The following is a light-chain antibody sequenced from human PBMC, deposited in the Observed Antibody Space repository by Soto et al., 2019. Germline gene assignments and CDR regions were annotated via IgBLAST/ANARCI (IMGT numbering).Light chain of an antibody. J-gene: IGKJ4*01. CDR1: QSVSSN. CDR3: QQYHDWVT. CDR2: GAS. V-gene: IGKV3D-15*01. Sequence: ETVMTQSPGNLSVSPGESATLSCGTSQSVSSNLAWYQQKPGQAPRLLIYGASTRATGIPARFSGSGSGTEFTLTISYLRPEDSAVYFCQQYHDWVTFGGGTRVEI.